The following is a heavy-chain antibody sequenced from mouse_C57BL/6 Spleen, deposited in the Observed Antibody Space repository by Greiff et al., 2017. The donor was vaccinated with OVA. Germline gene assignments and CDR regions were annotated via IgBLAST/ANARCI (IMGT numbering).Heavy chain of an antibody. CDR2: IDPETGGT. Sequence: QVQLKESGAELVRPGASVTLSCKASGYTFTDYEMHWVKQTPVHGLEWIGAIDPETGGTAYNQKFKGKAILTADKSSSTAYMELRSLTSEDSAVYYTTTVVATRDYAMDYWGQGTSVTVSS. D-gene: IGHD1-1*01. J-gene: IGHJ4*01. CDR3: TTVVATRDYAMDY. CDR1: GYTFTDYE. V-gene: IGHV1-15*01.